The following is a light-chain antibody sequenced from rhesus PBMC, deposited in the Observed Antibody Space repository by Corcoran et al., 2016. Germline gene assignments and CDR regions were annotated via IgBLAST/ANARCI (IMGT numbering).Light chain of an antibody. CDR1: NIGSKN. V-gene: IGLV3-25*02. Sequence: SYELAQPPSVSVSSGQTARVTCGGDNIGSKNVHWSQQKSSQAPVLVIYPDGERPSGTPERLSESNSGNTATLTINGVEAGDEADYYCQVWDSDDYIFGAGTRLTV. J-gene: IGLJ1*01. CDR3: QVWDSDDYI. CDR2: PDG.